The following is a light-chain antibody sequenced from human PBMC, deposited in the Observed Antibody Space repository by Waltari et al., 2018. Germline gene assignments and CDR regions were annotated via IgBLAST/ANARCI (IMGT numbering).Light chain of an antibody. CDR2: VNSDGSH. V-gene: IGLV4-69*01. J-gene: IGLJ3*02. Sequence: QLLLTQSPSASASLGASVKPTCTLSSGHSRYATAWHQQQPDQGPRYLTKVNSDGSHIKGDGIPDRFSGSSSGAERYLTISSLQSEDEADYYCQTGGFGIWVFGGGTKLTVL. CDR1: SGHSRYA. CDR3: QTGGFGIWV.